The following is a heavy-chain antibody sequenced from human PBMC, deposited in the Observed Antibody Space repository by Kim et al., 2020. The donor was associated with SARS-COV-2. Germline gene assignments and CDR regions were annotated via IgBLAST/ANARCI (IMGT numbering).Heavy chain of an antibody. CDR1: GFTFSSYE. CDR2: ISSSGSTI. D-gene: IGHD5-18*01. CDR3: ARDPGGYSYGFDY. Sequence: GGSLRLSCAASGFTFSSYEMNWVRQAPGKGLEWVSYISSSGSTIYYADSVKGRFTISRDNAKNSLYLQMNSLRAEDTAVYYCARDPGGYSYGFDYWGQGTLVTVSS. V-gene: IGHV3-48*03. J-gene: IGHJ4*02.